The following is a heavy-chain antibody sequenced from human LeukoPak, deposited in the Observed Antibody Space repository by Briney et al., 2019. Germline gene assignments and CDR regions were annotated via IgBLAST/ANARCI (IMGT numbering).Heavy chain of an antibody. CDR2: IKSKTDGGTA. Sequence: GVSLRLSCAASGFTFSNAWMSWVRQAPGKGLEWVGRIKSKTDGGTADYAAPVKDRFSISRDDSKTTLHLQMNSLKTEDTAVYYCTTLYYYDASDYWGQGTLVTVSS. D-gene: IGHD3-22*01. CDR1: GFTFSNAW. J-gene: IGHJ4*02. V-gene: IGHV3-15*01. CDR3: TTLYYYDASDY.